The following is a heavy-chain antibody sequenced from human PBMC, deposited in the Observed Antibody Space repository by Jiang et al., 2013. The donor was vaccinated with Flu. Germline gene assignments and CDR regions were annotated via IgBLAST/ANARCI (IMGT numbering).Heavy chain of an antibody. J-gene: IGHJ3*02. CDR1: GGSVSSGGYY. CDR2: IYYSGTT. D-gene: IGHD2/OR15-2a*01. Sequence: GSGLVKPSQTLSLSCTVSGGSVSSGGYYWSWIRQHPGRGLEWIGYIYYSGTTYYNPSLRSPVTISLDKSKNQFSLRLSSVTAADTAVYYCARHPEGDNSDPATPFHIWGQGKWSPSLQ. V-gene: IGHV4-31*01. CDR3: ARHPEGDNSDPATPFHI.